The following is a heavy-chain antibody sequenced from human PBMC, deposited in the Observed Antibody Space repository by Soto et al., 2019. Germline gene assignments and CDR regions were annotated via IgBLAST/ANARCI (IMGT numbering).Heavy chain of an antibody. CDR2: TYYRSKWYN. CDR1: GDSVSSNSAA. J-gene: IGHJ6*03. D-gene: IGHD2-2*01. V-gene: IGHV6-1*01. CDR3: ARGSPNIVVVPAATTKVYYYYYMDV. Sequence: PSQTLSLTCVISGDSVSSNSAAWNWIRQSPSRGLEWLGRTYYRSKWYNDYAVSVKSRITINPDTSKNQFSLQLNSVTPEDTAVYYCARGSPNIVVVPAATTKVYYYYYMDVWGKGTTVTVSS.